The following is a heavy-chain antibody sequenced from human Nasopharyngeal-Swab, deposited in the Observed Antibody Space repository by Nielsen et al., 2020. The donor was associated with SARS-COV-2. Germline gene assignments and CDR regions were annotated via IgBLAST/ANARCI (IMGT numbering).Heavy chain of an antibody. V-gene: IGHV3-74*01. CDR3: ARDVAGADSA. CDR1: GFTFSRYW. CDR2: IDTDGSTT. J-gene: IGHJ5*02. D-gene: IGHD2-21*01. Sequence: GESLKISCAASGFTFSRYWMHWVRQVPGKGLVWVSRIDTDGSTTDHVESVKGRFTISRDNAKNTLYLQMNNLRAEDTALYYCARDVAGADSAWGQGTLVTVSS.